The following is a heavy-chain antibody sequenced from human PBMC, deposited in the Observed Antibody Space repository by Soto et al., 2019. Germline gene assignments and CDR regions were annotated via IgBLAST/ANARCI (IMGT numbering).Heavy chain of an antibody. CDR3: ARGGRRDGFSAFDY. Sequence: QVQLQQWGAGLLKPSETLSLTCAVYGGSFSGYYWSWIRQPPGKGLEWIGEINHSGSTNYNPSLKSRVTISVDTSKNQFSLKLSSVTAADTAVYYCARGGRRDGFSAFDYWGQGTLVTVSS. D-gene: IGHD5-12*01. J-gene: IGHJ4*02. CDR1: GGSFSGYY. V-gene: IGHV4-34*01. CDR2: INHSGST.